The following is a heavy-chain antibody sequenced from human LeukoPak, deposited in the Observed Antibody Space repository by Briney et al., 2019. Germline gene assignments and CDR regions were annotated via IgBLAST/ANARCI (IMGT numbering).Heavy chain of an antibody. J-gene: IGHJ5*02. Sequence: GGSLRLSCAASGSTFSDYYMSWIRQAPGKGLEWFSYISSSGSTIYYADSVKVRFTISRDNAKNSLYLQMNSLRAEDTAVYHCARLNSSGWPWFDPWGQGTLVTVSS. CDR3: ARLNSSGWPWFDP. CDR1: GSTFSDYY. CDR2: ISSSGSTI. D-gene: IGHD6-19*01. V-gene: IGHV3-11*01.